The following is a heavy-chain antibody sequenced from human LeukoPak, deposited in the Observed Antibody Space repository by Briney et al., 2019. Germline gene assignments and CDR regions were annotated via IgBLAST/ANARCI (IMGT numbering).Heavy chain of an antibody. Sequence: ASVKVSCKASGYTFTSFDINWVRQATGQGLQWMGWMNPNSDNTAYAQKFQGRVSMTWNTSISTAYMGLSSLRSEDTAVYYCARRGAGTHFDYWGQGTLVTVSS. V-gene: IGHV1-8*01. CDR1: GYTFTSFD. CDR2: MNPNSDNT. J-gene: IGHJ4*02. D-gene: IGHD6-19*01. CDR3: ARRGAGTHFDY.